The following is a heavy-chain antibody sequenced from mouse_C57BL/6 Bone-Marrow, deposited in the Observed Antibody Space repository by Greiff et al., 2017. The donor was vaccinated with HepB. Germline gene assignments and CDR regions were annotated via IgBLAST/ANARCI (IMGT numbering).Heavy chain of an antibody. CDR1: GFTFTDYY. CDR3: ARYRAWFAY. J-gene: IGHJ3*01. Sequence: EVQRVESGGGLVQPGGSLSLSCAASGFTFTDYYMSWVRQPPGKALEWLGFIRNKANGYTTEYSASVKGRFTISRDNSQSILYLQMNALRAEDSATYYCARYRAWFAYWGQGTLVTVSA. CDR2: IRNKANGYTT. V-gene: IGHV7-3*01.